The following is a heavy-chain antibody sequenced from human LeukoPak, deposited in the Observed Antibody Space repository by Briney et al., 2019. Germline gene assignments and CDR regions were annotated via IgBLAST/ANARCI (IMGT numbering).Heavy chain of an antibody. CDR3: AKDRGSGIAAAGSYFDY. CDR2: ISWNSGSI. J-gene: IGHJ4*02. D-gene: IGHD6-13*01. V-gene: IGHV3-9*01. CDR1: GFTFDDYA. Sequence: GGSLRLSCAASGFTFDDYAMHWVRQAPGKGLEWVSGISWNSGSIGYADSVKGRFTISRDNAMNSLYLQMNSLRAEDTALYYCAKDRGSGIAAAGSYFDYWGQGTLVTVSS.